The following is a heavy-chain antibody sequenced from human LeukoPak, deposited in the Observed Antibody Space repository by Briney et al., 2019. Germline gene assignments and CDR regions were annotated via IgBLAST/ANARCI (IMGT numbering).Heavy chain of an antibody. V-gene: IGHV3-7*04. J-gene: IGHJ4*02. Sequence: GGSLRLSCAASGFAFSRYWMSWVRQAPGKGLEWVANIKQDGSAKYYGDSVEGRFTISRDNAKNSLYLQMNSLRAEDTAVYYCARWGGGFDYWGQGTLVTVSS. CDR2: IKQDGSAK. CDR3: ARWGGGFDY. CDR1: GFAFSRYW. D-gene: IGHD3-16*01.